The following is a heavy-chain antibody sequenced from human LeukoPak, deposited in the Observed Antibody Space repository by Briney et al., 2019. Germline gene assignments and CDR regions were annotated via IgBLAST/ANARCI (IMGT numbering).Heavy chain of an antibody. CDR3: ARVIKVYSWISRGWFDP. CDR1: GGSFSGYY. CDR2: INHCGST. J-gene: IGHJ5*02. V-gene: IGHV4-34*01. D-gene: IGHD5-18*01. Sequence: SETLSLTCAVYGGSFSGYYWSWIRQPPGKGLEWIGEINHCGSTNYNPSLKSRVTISVDTSKNQFSLKLSSVTAADTAVYYCARVIKVYSWISRGWFDPWGQGTLVTVSS.